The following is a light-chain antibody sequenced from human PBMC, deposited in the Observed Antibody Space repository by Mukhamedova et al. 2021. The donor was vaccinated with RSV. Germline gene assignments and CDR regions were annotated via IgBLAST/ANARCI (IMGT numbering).Light chain of an antibody. CDR1: GGYNY. V-gene: IGLV2-11*01. J-gene: IGLJ2*01. CDR3: CSYAGSYTFEV. Sequence: GGYNYVSWYQQHPGKAPKLMIYDVSKRPSGVPDRFSGSKSGNTASLTISGLQAEDEADYYCCSYAGSYTFEVFGGGTKLTGL. CDR2: DVS.